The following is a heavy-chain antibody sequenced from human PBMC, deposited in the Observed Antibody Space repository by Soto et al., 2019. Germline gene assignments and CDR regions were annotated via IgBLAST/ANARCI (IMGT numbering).Heavy chain of an antibody. V-gene: IGHV4-38-2*02. CDR2: IYHSGST. CDR1: GYSISSGYY. D-gene: IGHD2-2*01. CDR3: ARDHYCSSTSCYFGGNWFDP. J-gene: IGHJ5*02. Sequence: SETLSLTCAVSGYSISSGYYWGWIRQPPGKGLEWIGSIYHSGSTYYNPSLKSRVTISVDTSKNQFSLKLSSVTAADTAVYYCARDHYCSSTSCYFGGNWFDPWGQGTLVTVS.